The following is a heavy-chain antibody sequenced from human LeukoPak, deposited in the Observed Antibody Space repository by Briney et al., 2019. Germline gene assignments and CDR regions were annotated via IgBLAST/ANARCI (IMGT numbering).Heavy chain of an antibody. CDR1: GASISTSRDY. V-gene: IGHV4-39*07. CDR2: IYYIGDT. D-gene: IGHD3-3*01. Sequence: SETLSLTCTVSGASISTSRDYWGWIRQPPGKGLEWIGSIYYIGDTYYNPSLKSRVTMSLDMSKNQFSLKLNSVTAADTAVYYCARDPPANTYYDFWSGYYTGSYWGQGTLVTVSS. CDR3: ARDPPANTYYDFWSGYYTGSY. J-gene: IGHJ4*02.